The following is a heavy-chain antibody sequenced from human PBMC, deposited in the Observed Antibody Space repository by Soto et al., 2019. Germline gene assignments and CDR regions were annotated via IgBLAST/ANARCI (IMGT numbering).Heavy chain of an antibody. J-gene: IGHJ4*02. Sequence: ASVKVSCKASGYTFTGYFMHWLRQVTGQVLGWMGWIKPYSGGVDYAQSCHGRVTMTRDTSISTVYMELSRLRSDDTAVYYCARVIRGAYYNSPLDSWGQGTVVTVSS. V-gene: IGHV1-2*02. CDR2: IKPYSGGV. CDR3: ARVIRGAYYNSPLDS. D-gene: IGHD3-10*01. CDR1: GYTFTGYF.